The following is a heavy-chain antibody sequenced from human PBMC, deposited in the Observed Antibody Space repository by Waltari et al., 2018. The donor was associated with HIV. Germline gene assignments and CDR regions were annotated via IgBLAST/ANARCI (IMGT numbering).Heavy chain of an antibody. D-gene: IGHD1-26*01. CDR2: FDPEDDET. J-gene: IGHJ6*02. CDR1: GYTLPELS. CDR3: ATGGGTTSIQLYDLDV. V-gene: IGHV1-24*01. Sequence: QVQLLQSGAEVKKPGASVNVSCKVFGYTLPELSMHWVRQGPGKGLEWMGGFDPEDDETIYAQKFQGRVTMTEDTSTDSAYMELSSLTSEDTAVYYCATGGGTTSIQLYDLDVWGQGTTVTVSS.